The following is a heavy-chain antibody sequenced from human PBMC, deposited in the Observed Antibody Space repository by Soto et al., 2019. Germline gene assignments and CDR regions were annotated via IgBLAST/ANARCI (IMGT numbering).Heavy chain of an antibody. CDR3: ARVVGALGHWFDP. V-gene: IGHV1-18*01. CDR1: GYTFTSYG. D-gene: IGHD1-26*01. J-gene: IGHJ5*02. CDR2: ISAYNGNT. Sequence: QVQLVQSGAEVKKPGASVKVSCKASGYTFTSYGISWVRQAPGQGLEWMGRISAYNGNTNYAQKLQGRVTMTTDTSTRTVSMELRGLRSDDTSVYYCARVVGALGHWFDPWGQGTLVTVSS.